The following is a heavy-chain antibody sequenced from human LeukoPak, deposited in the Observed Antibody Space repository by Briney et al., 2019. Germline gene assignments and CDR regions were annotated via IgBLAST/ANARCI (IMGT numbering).Heavy chain of an antibody. CDR3: AKDSKSYYYGSGSYTHPDY. CDR2: ISYDGSNK. Sequence: PGGSLRLSCAASGFTFSSYGMHWVRQAPGKGLEWVAVISYDGSNKYYADSVKGRFTISRDNSKNTLYLQMNSLRAEDTAVYYCAKDSKSYYYGSGSYTHPDYWGQGTLAAVSS. J-gene: IGHJ4*02. V-gene: IGHV3-30*18. CDR1: GFTFSSYG. D-gene: IGHD3-10*01.